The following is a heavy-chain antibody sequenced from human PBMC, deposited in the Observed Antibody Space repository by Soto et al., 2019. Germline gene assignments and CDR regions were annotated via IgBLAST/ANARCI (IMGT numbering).Heavy chain of an antibody. V-gene: IGHV4-4*07. CDR3: ARVSSSSFPYYYYGMDV. D-gene: IGHD6-13*01. CDR2: IYTSGST. J-gene: IGHJ6*02. Sequence: SETLSLTCTVSGGSISSYYWSWIRQPAGKGLEWIGRIYTSGSTNYNPSLKSRVTMSVDTSKNQFSLKLSSVTAADTAVYYCARVSSSSFPYYYYGMDVWGHGTTVTVSS. CDR1: GGSISSYY.